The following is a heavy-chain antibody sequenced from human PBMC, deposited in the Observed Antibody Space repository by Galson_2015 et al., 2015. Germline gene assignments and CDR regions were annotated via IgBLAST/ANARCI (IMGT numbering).Heavy chain of an antibody. D-gene: IGHD6-19*01. CDR3: ARADSSGWYGFDY. CDR1: NGFINSYY. J-gene: IGHJ4*02. Sequence: ETLSLTCTVSNGFINSYYWSWIRQPPGKGLEWIGYIYHSGSTNYNPSLKSRLNLSVDTSKNQFSLRLSSVTAADTAVYYCARADSSGWYGFDYWGQGTLVSVSS. CDR2: IYHSGST. V-gene: IGHV4-59*01.